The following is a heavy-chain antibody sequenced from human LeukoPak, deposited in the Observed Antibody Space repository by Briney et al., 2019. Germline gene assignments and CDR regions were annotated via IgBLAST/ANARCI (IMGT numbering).Heavy chain of an antibody. CDR2: ISSSSNYI. J-gene: IGHJ4*02. CDR1: GFTFSSYS. Sequence: GGSLRLSCATSGFTFSSYSMNWVRQAPGKGLEWVSSISSSSNYIYYADSLKGRFTISRDNAKNSLYLQMKSLRAEDTAVYYCARETYCTSTTCPIGDHFDYWGQGTLVTVSS. CDR3: ARETYCTSTTCPIGDHFDY. V-gene: IGHV3-21*01. D-gene: IGHD2-2*01.